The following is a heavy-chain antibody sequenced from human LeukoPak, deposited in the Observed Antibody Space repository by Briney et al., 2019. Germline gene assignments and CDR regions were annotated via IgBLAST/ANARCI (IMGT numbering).Heavy chain of an antibody. Sequence: SETLSLTCTVSGGSISSYYWSWIRQPPGKGLEWIGSIYYSESTNYNPSLKSRLTISVDTSKNQFSLKLSSVTAADTAVYYCARVAGTLAVAGRVCFDYWGQGALVTVSS. CDR3: ARVAGTLAVAGRVCFDY. CDR2: IYYSEST. J-gene: IGHJ4*02. CDR1: GGSISSYY. V-gene: IGHV4-59*01. D-gene: IGHD6-19*01.